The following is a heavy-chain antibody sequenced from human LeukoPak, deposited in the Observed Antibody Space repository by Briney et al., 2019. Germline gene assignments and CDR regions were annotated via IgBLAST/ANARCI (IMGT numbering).Heavy chain of an antibody. J-gene: IGHJ4*02. CDR3: ARGKRRFDY. CDR2: ISGRSSSM. CDR1: GFSFNESY. V-gene: IGHV3-11*01. Sequence: GGSLRLSCAASGFSFNESYMTWVRQAPGKGLEWVAYISGRSSSMYYADSVKGRFTISRDKARNSLYLNMSTLRADDTAVYYCARGKRRFDYWGQGALVTVSS.